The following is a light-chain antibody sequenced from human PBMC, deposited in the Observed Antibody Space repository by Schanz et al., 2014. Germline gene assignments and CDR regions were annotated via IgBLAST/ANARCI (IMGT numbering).Light chain of an antibody. CDR1: QSVDKS. CDR2: GAS. CDR3: QQYGSSPGYT. J-gene: IGKJ2*01. Sequence: EIVLTQSPGTLSLSPGERATLSCRASQSVDKSLAWYRQKPGQAPRLLIYGASSRATGIPDRFSGSGSGTDFTLTISRLEPEDFAVYYCQQYGSSPGYTFGQGTKLEIK. V-gene: IGKV3-20*01.